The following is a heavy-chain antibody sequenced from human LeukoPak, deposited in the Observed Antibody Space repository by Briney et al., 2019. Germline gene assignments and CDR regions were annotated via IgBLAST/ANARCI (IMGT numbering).Heavy chain of an antibody. Sequence: GGSLILSCAASGFTFSSYSMNWVRQAPGKGLDWVSSISSSSSYIYYADSGKGRFTISRDNAKNSLYLQMNSLRAEDTSVYYCARYNDFWSGYVYYGMDVWGQGTTVTVSS. CDR2: ISSSSSYI. J-gene: IGHJ6*02. D-gene: IGHD3-3*01. V-gene: IGHV3-21*01. CDR1: GFTFSSYS. CDR3: ARYNDFWSGYVYYGMDV.